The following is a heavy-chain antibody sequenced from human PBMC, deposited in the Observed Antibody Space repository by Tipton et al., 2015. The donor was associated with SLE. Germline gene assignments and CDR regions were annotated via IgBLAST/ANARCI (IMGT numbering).Heavy chain of an antibody. J-gene: IGHJ5*01. CDR3: ARGSTVVAPDS. V-gene: IGHV4-61*02. Sequence: WSWIRQPAGEGLEWIGRVYTSGSTYYNPSLRGRVTISTDTSKNQLSLRLSSVTAADTAVYYCARGSTVVAPDSWGQGTLVTVSS. CDR2: VYTSGST. D-gene: IGHD4-23*01.